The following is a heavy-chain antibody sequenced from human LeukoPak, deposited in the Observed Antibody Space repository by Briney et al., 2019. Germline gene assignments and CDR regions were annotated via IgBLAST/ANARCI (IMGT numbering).Heavy chain of an antibody. J-gene: IGHJ4*02. D-gene: IGHD4-17*01. Sequence: GGSLRLSCAASGFTFSSYAMSWVRQAPGKGLEWVAVISYDGSNKYYADSVKGRFTISRDNSKNTLYLQMNSLRAEDTAVYYCAKTTVTTYLVNWGQGTLVTVSS. V-gene: IGHV3-30*18. CDR1: GFTFSSYA. CDR3: AKTTVTTYLVN. CDR2: ISYDGSNK.